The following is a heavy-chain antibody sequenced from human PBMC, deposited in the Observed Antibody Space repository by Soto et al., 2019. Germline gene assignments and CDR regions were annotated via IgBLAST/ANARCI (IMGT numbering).Heavy chain of an antibody. V-gene: IGHV3-23*01. CDR2: ISGSGGST. Sequence: EVQLLESGGGLVQPGGSLRLSCAASGFTFSSYAMSWVRQAPGKGLEWVSAISGSGGSTYYADSVKGRFTISRDNSKNTLYLQMNSLRAEDTAVYYCAKDSRAFCSSSSLWPYWGQGTLVTVSS. J-gene: IGHJ4*02. CDR3: AKDSRAFCSSSSLWPY. CDR1: GFTFSSYA. D-gene: IGHD6-6*01.